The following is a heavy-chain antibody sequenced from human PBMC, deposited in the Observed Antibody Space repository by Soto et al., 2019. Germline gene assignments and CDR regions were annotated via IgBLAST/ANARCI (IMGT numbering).Heavy chain of an antibody. V-gene: IGHV3-7*01. J-gene: IGHJ3*02. CDR3: LVTTSAFDI. CDR1: GFTISTFW. Sequence: EVQLVESGGDLAQPGGSLRLSCAASGFTISTFWVNWVRQAPGKGLEWVANIKQGGIEKNYVDSVKGRFTISRDDTKNSLFLQMNNLRAEDMAIYYCLVTTSAFDILGRGTTVTVSS. CDR2: IKQGGIEK. D-gene: IGHD4-17*01.